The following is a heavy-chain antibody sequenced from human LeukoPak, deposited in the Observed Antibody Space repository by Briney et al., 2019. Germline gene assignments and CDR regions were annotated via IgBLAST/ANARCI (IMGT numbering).Heavy chain of an antibody. D-gene: IGHD3-22*01. J-gene: IGHJ4*02. CDR1: GFTFSSYG. CDR3: ARGGYYYDSSGFDY. V-gene: IGHV3-33*01. Sequence: GGSLRLSCVASGFTFSSYGMHWVRQAPGKGLEWVAVIWYDGSNKYYADSVKGRFTISRDNSKNTLYLQMNSLRAEDTAVYYCARGGYYYDSSGFDYWGQGTLVTVSS. CDR2: IWYDGSNK.